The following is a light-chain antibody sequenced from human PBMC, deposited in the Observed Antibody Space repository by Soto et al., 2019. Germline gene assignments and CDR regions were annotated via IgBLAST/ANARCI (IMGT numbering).Light chain of an antibody. J-gene: IGLJ2*01. CDR2: SNN. V-gene: IGLV1-44*01. CDR1: RSNIGSNT. Sequence: QSVLTQPPSASGTPGQRVTISCSGSRSNIGSNTVNWYQQLPGTAPKLLIYSNNQRPSGVPDRFSGSKSGTSASLAISGLQSEDDADYYCAAWDDSLNRVVFTGATARTVL. CDR3: AAWDDSLNRVV.